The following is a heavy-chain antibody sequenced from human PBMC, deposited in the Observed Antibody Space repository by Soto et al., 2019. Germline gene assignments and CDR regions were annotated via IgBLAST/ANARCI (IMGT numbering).Heavy chain of an antibody. J-gene: IGHJ4*02. V-gene: IGHV3-9*01. Sequence: EVQLVESGGGLVQPGRSLRLSCAASGFTFDDYAMHWVRQAPGKGLEWVSGISWEGDTIGYADSVKGRFTISRDNAKNSLYLQMNSLRPEDTALYYCAKCVIVAAEIDYWGQGTPVTVSS. D-gene: IGHD3-22*01. CDR2: ISWEGDTI. CDR3: AKCVIVAAEIDY. CDR1: GFTFDDYA.